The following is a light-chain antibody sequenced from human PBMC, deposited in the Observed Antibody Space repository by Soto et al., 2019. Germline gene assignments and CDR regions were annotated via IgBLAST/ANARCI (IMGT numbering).Light chain of an antibody. J-gene: IGKJ2*01. CDR3: HQYDDGPYT. V-gene: IGKV3-15*01. CDR1: QGIGDT. Sequence: EIAMTQSPAPLSVSPGEGATLSCTASQGIGDTLAWYQQKPGQTPRLIIYDTSIRATGVPARFSGSRSGAECTLTISSLQSEDFAVYYCHQYDDGPYTFGQGTKVDIK. CDR2: DTS.